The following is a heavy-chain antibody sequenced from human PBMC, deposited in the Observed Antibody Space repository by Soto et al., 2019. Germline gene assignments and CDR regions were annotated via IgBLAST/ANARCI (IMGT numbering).Heavy chain of an antibody. Sequence: XGSLRLSCAACGFTFSDSCMDWARQVPGKGPEWVANINQDVSGKNYVDSVKGRFTISRDNAKNSLYLQMNSLRAEDTAVYYCASLGRHGWGQGTTVTVSS. J-gene: IGHJ6*02. CDR2: INQDVSGK. CDR1: GFTFSDSC. V-gene: IGHV3-7*01. CDR3: ASLGRHG. D-gene: IGHD3-16*01.